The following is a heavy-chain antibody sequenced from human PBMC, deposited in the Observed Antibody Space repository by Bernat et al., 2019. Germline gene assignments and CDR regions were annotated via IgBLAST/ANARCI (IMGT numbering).Heavy chain of an antibody. Sequence: VQLVESGGGLVKPGGSLRLSCAASGFSFNSYGMHWVRQAPGKGLEWVAVISYDGSDKFYADSVKGRFTISRDNSKNTLYLQMNSLRAEDTAVYYCAKDYEILTGYYGFDYWGQGTLVTVSS. CDR2: ISYDGSDK. J-gene: IGHJ4*02. D-gene: IGHD3-9*01. CDR1: GFSFNSYG. CDR3: AKDYEILTGYYGFDY. V-gene: IGHV3-30*18.